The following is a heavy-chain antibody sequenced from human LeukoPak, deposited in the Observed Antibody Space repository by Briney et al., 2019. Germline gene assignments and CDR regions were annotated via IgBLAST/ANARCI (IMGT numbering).Heavy chain of an antibody. Sequence: GGSLRLSCAASGFTFDDYAMHWVRQAPGKGLEWVSGISWNSGSIGYADSVKGRFTISRDNAKNSLYLQMNSLRAEDTALYYCARVHSSGGSYYYYYMDVWGKGTTVTVSS. CDR2: ISWNSGSI. CDR1: GFTFDDYA. CDR3: ARVHSSGGSYYYYYMDV. V-gene: IGHV3-9*01. D-gene: IGHD6-19*01. J-gene: IGHJ6*03.